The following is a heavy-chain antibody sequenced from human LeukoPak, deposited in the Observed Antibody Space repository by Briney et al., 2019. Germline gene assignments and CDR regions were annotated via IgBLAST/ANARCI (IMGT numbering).Heavy chain of an antibody. Sequence: SQTLSLTCAVSGGSISSGGYSWSWIRQPLGKGLEWIGYIYHSGSTYYNPSLKSRVTISVDRSKNQFSLKLSSVTAADTAVYYCARGVFGASDYDFWSGEFDPWGQGTLVTVSS. CDR1: GGSISSGGYS. CDR2: IYHSGST. V-gene: IGHV4-30-2*01. J-gene: IGHJ5*02. CDR3: ARGVFGASDYDFWSGEFDP. D-gene: IGHD3-3*01.